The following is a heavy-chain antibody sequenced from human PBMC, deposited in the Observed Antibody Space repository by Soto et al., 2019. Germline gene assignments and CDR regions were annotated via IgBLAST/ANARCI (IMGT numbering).Heavy chain of an antibody. CDR1: GFTFSSCA. D-gene: IGHD3-9*01. CDR3: AKDKGDILTGYYPPMDY. V-gene: IGHV3-23*01. J-gene: IGHJ4*02. CDR2: IIDSGGST. Sequence: GGSLRLSCAASGFTFSSCAMGWVRQAPGKGLEWVSDIIDSGGSTYYADSVKGRFTISRDNSKNTLYLQMNSLRAEDTAVYYCAKDKGDILTGYYPPMDYWGQGTLVTVSS.